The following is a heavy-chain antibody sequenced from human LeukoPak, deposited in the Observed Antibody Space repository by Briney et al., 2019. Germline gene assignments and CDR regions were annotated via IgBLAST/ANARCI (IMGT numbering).Heavy chain of an antibody. CDR2: IDHSGSP. CDR1: GASFSGYS. D-gene: IGHD4-17*01. V-gene: IGHV4-34*01. J-gene: IGHJ4*02. Sequence: RSETLSLTCAVYGASFSGYSWSWIRHPPGKGLEWIGEIDHSGSPNYNPSLKSRVTISVDTSKNQCSPKLSSVTAADTAVYYCARGQGRRSPTLDYWGQGTLVTVSS. CDR3: ARGQGRRSPTLDY.